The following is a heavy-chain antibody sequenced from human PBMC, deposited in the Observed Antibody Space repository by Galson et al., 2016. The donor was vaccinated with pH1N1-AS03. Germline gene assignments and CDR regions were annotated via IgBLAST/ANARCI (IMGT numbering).Heavy chain of an antibody. CDR1: GFTFSIYA. J-gene: IGHJ5*02. V-gene: IGHV3-23*01. CDR3: ARGSGSPHWFDP. D-gene: IGHD3-3*01. CDR2: VGGVDGSL. Sequence: LRLSCAASGFTFSIYAMHWVRQAPGKGLEWVSGVGGVDGSLWYAESVKGRFTVSRDNSKGTLDLQMHSLRADDTAVYYCARGSGSPHWFDPWGQGTLVTVSS.